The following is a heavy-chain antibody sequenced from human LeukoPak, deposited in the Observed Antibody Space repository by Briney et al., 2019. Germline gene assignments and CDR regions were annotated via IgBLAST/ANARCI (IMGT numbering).Heavy chain of an antibody. D-gene: IGHD7-27*01. CDR1: GFTFSNYW. Sequence: GGSLRLSCAASGFTFSNYWMHWVRQAPGKGPVWVSRINIDGSSTNYADSVKGRFTISRDNAKNTLYLQMNSLRAEDTAVYYCAREITTNGGRYFDYWGQGTLVTVSS. CDR2: INIDGSST. J-gene: IGHJ4*02. CDR3: AREITTNGGRYFDY. V-gene: IGHV3-74*01.